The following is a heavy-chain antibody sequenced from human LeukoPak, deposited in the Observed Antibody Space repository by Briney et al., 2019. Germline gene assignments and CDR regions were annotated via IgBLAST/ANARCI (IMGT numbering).Heavy chain of an antibody. CDR2: ISYDGSNK. CDR3: ARDRGLRVHGAFDI. CDR1: GFTFSSYA. D-gene: IGHD5-12*01. J-gene: IGHJ3*02. V-gene: IGHV3-30-3*01. Sequence: GRSLRLSCAASGFTFSSYAMHWVRQAPGKGLEWVAVISYDGSNKYYADSVKGRFTISRDNSKNTLYLQMNSLRAEDTAVYYCARDRGLRVHGAFDIWGQGTMVTVSS.